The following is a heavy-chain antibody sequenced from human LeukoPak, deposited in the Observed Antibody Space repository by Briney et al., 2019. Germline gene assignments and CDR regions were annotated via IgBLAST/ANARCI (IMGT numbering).Heavy chain of an antibody. V-gene: IGHV1-18*01. CDR1: GYTFTSYG. Sequence: GASVKVSCKASGYTFTSYGISWVRQAPGQGLEWMGWISAYNGNTNYAQKLQGRVTMTTDTSTSTAYMELRSLKSDDTAVYYCAKEYVRKEIVVTAIVYDYWGQGTLVTVSS. CDR3: AKEYVRKEIVVTAIVYDY. D-gene: IGHD2-21*02. J-gene: IGHJ4*02. CDR2: ISAYNGNT.